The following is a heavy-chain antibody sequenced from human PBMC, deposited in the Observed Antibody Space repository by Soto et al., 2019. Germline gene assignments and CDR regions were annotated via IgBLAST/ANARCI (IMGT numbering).Heavy chain of an antibody. J-gene: IGHJ3*02. CDR3: AKDSGVTWGSSSWVNAFDI. CDR1: GFTFSSYA. CDR2: ISGSGGST. Sequence: GGSLRLSCAASGFTFSSYAMSWVRQAPGKGLEWVSAISGSGGSTYYADSVKGRFTISRDNAKNSLYLQMNSLRAEDTALYYCAKDSGVTWGSSSWVNAFDIWGQGTMVTVSS. D-gene: IGHD6-13*01. V-gene: IGHV3-23*01.